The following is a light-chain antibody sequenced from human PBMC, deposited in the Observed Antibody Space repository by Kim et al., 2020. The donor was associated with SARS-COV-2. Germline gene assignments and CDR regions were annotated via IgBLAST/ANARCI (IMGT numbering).Light chain of an antibody. CDR2: GAS. J-gene: IGKJ1*01. V-gene: IGKV3-20*01. Sequence: CQGERAPLTGRASQSVGSSTLARYQHKPGQAPRLRIYGASNRATGSPDRFSGSGSGTDFTLTISRLEPEDFAVYYCQHYDSSSWTFGQGTKVDIK. CDR3: QHYDSSSWT. CDR1: QSVGSST.